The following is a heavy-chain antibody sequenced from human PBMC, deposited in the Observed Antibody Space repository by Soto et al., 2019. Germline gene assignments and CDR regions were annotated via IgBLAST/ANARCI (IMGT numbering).Heavy chain of an antibody. CDR1: GGSISSSSYY. Sequence: SETLSLTCTVSGGSISSSSYYWGWIRQPPGKGLEWIGSIYYSGSTYYNPSLKSRVTISVDTSKNQFPLKLSSVTAADTAVYYCARRAESNHYGMDVWGQGTTVTVSS. V-gene: IGHV4-39*01. D-gene: IGHD4-4*01. CDR3: ARRAESNHYGMDV. CDR2: IYYSGST. J-gene: IGHJ6*02.